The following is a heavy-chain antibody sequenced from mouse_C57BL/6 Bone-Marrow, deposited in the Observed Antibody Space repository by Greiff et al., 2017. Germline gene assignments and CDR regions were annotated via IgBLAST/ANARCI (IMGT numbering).Heavy chain of an antibody. CDR2: IWRGGST. V-gene: IGHV2-5*01. CDR3: AKTGWVLYFDV. D-gene: IGHD3-3*01. J-gene: IGHJ1*03. Sequence: VMLVESGPGLVQPSQSLSITCTVSGFSLTSYGVHWVRQSPGKGLEWLGVIWRGGSTDYNAAFMSRLSITKDNSKSQVFFKMNSLQADDTAIYYCAKTGWVLYFDVWGTGTTVTVSS. CDR1: GFSLTSYG.